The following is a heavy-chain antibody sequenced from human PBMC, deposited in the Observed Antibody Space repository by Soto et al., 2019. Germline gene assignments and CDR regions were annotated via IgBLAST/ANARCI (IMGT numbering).Heavy chain of an antibody. Sequence: SETLSLTCTVSGGSISSYYWSWIRQPPGKGLEWIGYIYYSGSTNYNPSLKSRVTISVDTSKNQFSLKLSSVTAADTAVYYCARDLRFPSRRGFDPWGQGTLVTVS. CDR1: GGSISSYY. CDR3: ARDLRFPSRRGFDP. V-gene: IGHV4-59*01. CDR2: IYYSGST. J-gene: IGHJ5*02. D-gene: IGHD3-3*01.